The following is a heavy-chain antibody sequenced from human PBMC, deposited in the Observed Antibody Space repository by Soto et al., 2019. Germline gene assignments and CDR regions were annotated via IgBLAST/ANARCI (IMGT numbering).Heavy chain of an antibody. CDR1: CFSILGYY. J-gene: IGHJ6*02. D-gene: IGHD2-21*02. V-gene: IGHV4-59*01. CDR2: MYNTGST. CDR3: ARDLWGYCGTDCYPLDV. Sequence: TETLSLTCPFSCFSILGYYWSWMRQPPGKGLEWIGYMYNTGSTVYNPSFKSRVTISVDTSKNQFSLKLNSVTAADTAVYYCARDLWGYCGTDCYPLDVWGQGTTVTVS.